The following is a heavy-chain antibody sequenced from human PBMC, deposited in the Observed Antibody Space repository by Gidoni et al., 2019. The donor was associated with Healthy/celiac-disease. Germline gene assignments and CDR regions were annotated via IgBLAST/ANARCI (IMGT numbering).Heavy chain of an antibody. CDR1: GYTCTGYY. V-gene: IGHV1-2*02. J-gene: IGHJ4*02. D-gene: IGHD3-10*01. Sequence: QVQLVQSGAVVKKPGASVKVSCKASGYTCTGYYMHWVRQAPGQGLEWMGWINPNSGGTNYAQKFQGRVTMTRDTSISTAYMELSRLRSDDTAVYYCARGGLYGITMVRGVMNFDYWGQGTLVTVSS. CDR3: ARGGLYGITMVRGVMNFDY. CDR2: INPNSGGT.